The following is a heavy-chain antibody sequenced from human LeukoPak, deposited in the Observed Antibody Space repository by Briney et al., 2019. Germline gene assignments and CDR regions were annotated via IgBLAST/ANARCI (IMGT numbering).Heavy chain of an antibody. CDR3: ARSSSGTNGAFDI. V-gene: IGHV6-1*01. J-gene: IGHJ3*02. CDR2: TKYRSKWYN. Sequence: SQTLSLTCGISGDSVSTNGVAWNWIRQSPSRGLEWLGRTKYRSKWYNDYVVSLKSRMTISPDTSKNHFSLQLNSVTPEDTAVYYCARSSSGTNGAFDIWGQGTMVSVSS. D-gene: IGHD1-26*01. CDR1: GDSVSTNGVA.